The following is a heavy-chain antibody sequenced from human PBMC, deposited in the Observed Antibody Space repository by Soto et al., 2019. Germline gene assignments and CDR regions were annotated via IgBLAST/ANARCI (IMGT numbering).Heavy chain of an antibody. CDR3: ARDIPYSGATKYFDY. V-gene: IGHV3-11*06. CDR1: GFTFSGFY. Sequence: QVQLVESGGGLVEPGGSLRLSCAVSGFTFSGFYMSWIRQAPGKGLQWILHISSSSDYTHYADSVKGRFTISRDNSKSLLYLQMNSLRAEDTAVYYCARDIPYSGATKYFDYWGQGTLVIVSS. CDR2: ISSSSDYT. D-gene: IGHD1-26*01. J-gene: IGHJ4*02.